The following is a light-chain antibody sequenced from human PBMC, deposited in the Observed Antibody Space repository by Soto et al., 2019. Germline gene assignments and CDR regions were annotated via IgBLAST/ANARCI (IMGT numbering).Light chain of an antibody. CDR3: QQYGSSPRT. CDR2: AAS. Sequence: ETVMTQSQATLSVSPGERANLPCRASQSVSSSYLAWYQQTPGQTPRLLIYAASSRATGIPDRFSGSGSGTDFSLTISRLEAEDFAVYYCQQYGSSPRTFGQGTKVDIK. J-gene: IGKJ1*01. V-gene: IGKV3-20*01. CDR1: QSVSSSY.